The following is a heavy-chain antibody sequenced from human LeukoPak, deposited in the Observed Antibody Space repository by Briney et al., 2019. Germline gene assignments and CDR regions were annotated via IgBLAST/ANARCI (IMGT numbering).Heavy chain of an antibody. J-gene: IGHJ4*02. V-gene: IGHV4-61*02. Sequence: SETLSLTCTVSGDSISSGSYYWSWIRQPAGKGLEWIGRIYTSGSTNYNPSLKSRVTISVDTSKNQFSLKLSSVTAADTAVYYCAVGPRRYYYDSSGYSIDYWGQGTLVTVSS. CDR2: IYTSGST. CDR3: AVGPRRYYYDSSGYSIDY. CDR1: GDSISSGSYY. D-gene: IGHD3-22*01.